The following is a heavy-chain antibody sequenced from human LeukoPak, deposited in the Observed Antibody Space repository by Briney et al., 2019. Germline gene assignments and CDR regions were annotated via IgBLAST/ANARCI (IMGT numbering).Heavy chain of an antibody. CDR3: ASRYSSSWYEGSFDY. V-gene: IGHV4-39*01. J-gene: IGHJ4*02. Sequence: PSETLSLTCTVSGGSISSSSYYWGWIRQPPGKGLEWIGNFYYSGSPYYNPSLKSRLTVSVDTARNQFSLKLTSVTAADTAVYYCASRYSSSWYEGSFDYWGQGTLVTVSS. CDR1: GGSISSSSYY. CDR2: FYYSGSP. D-gene: IGHD6-13*01.